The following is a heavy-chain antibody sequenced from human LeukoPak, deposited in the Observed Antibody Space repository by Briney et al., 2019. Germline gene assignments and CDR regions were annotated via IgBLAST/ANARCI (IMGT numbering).Heavy chain of an antibody. CDR3: ARGGYSGTYYFDY. D-gene: IGHD1-26*01. V-gene: IGHV3-33*01. Sequence: PGGSLRLSWAASGFTFCTYGMHWVRQAPGKGLEWVAVVWYDGTNIHYVDSVKGRFTISRDNSKSTLYLQMNSLTAEDTAVYYCARGGYSGTYYFDYWGQGTLVTVSS. J-gene: IGHJ4*02. CDR2: VWYDGTNI. CDR1: GFTFCTYG.